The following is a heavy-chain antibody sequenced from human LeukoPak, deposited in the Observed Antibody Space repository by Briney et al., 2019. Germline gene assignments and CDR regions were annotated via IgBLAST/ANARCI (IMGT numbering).Heavy chain of an antibody. Sequence: SETLSLTCTVSGGSISSGGYYWSWIRQHPGKGLEWIGYIYYSGSTYYNPSLKSRVTISVDTSKNQFSLKLSSVTAADTAVYYCAGTFYGDYALDAFDIWGQGTMVTVSS. J-gene: IGHJ3*02. V-gene: IGHV4-31*03. D-gene: IGHD4-17*01. CDR1: GGSISSGGYY. CDR3: AGTFYGDYALDAFDI. CDR2: IYYSGST.